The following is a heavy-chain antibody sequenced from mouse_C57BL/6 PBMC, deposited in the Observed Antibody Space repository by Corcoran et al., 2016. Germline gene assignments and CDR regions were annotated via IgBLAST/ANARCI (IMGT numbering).Heavy chain of an antibody. CDR2: IYPGDGDT. D-gene: IGHD2-3*01. J-gene: IGHJ3*01. CDR1: GYAFSSYW. CDR3: ARSGDCYYWCSY. V-gene: IGHV1-80*01. Sequence: QVQLQQSGAELVKPGASVKISGKASGYAFSSYWMNWVKQRPGKGLEWIGQIYPGDGDTNYNGKFKGKATLTADKSSSTAYMQLSSLTSEDSAVYFCARSGDCYYWCSYWVQGTLVTVSA.